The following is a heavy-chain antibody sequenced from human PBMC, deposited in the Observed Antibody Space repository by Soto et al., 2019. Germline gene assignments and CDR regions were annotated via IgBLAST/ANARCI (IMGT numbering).Heavy chain of an antibody. CDR2: INTDGSNT. CDR1: GLTCNRYW. Sequence: PGGSLRLSCAASGLTCNRYWMHWVRHAAGKGLVWVSHINTDGSNTNYADSVKGRFTISRDNAKSTLFLQMNSLRDEDTAVYYCAREFCSGGNCYTYYFDPWGQGIPVTVSS. D-gene: IGHD2-15*01. V-gene: IGHV3-74*01. CDR3: AREFCSGGNCYTYYFDP. J-gene: IGHJ5*02.